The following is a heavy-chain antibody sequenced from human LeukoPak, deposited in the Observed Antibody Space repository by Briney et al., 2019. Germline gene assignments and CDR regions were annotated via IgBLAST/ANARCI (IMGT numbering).Heavy chain of an antibody. V-gene: IGHV3-21*01. CDR1: GFTFSSYS. CDR2: ISSSSSYI. D-gene: IGHD1-26*01. J-gene: IGHJ4*02. Sequence: GGSLRLSCAASGFTFSSYSMNWVRQAPGKGLEWVSSISSSSSYIYYADSVKGRFTISRDNAKNSLYLQMNSLRAEDTAVYYCARDGLRSVGATTFDYWGQGTLLTVSS. CDR3: ARDGLRSVGATTFDY.